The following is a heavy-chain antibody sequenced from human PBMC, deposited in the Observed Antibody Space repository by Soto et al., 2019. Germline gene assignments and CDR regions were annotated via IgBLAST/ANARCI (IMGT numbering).Heavy chain of an antibody. CDR2: LDGSGSHT. CDR1: GFTFSNET. Sequence: EVQLLESGGGFLQPGGSLRLSCAASGFTFSNETMSWVRQAPGRGLEWVSSLDGSGSHTFHADSVKGRFTISRDNSKNTVYLQMNSLRAEATAVYYCVKARYSSNRGYFDYWGQGTVVSVS. D-gene: IGHD1-26*01. V-gene: IGHV3-23*01. CDR3: VKARYSSNRGYFDY. J-gene: IGHJ4*02.